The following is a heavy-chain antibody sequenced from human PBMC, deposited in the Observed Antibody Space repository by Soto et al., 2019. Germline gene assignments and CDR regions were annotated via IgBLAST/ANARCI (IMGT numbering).Heavy chain of an antibody. CDR2: IILPFGTP. CDR3: ARDNPPMGV. V-gene: IGHV1-69*13. J-gene: IGHJ6*02. Sequence: SVKVSCKASGGTFSNYAIAWLRQAPGQGLEWMGGIILPFGTPNYAQKFQGRVTISADESMTTAYMEMSGLTSEDTAVYYCARDNPPMGVWGQGTTVTVSS. CDR1: GGTFSNYA.